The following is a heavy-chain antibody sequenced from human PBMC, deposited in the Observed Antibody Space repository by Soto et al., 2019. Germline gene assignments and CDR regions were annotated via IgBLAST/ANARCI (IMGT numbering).Heavy chain of an antibody. CDR1: GGSVSSGSYY. Sequence: SETLSLTCTVSGGSVSSGSYYWSWIRQPPGKGLEWIGYIYYSGSTNYNPSLKSRVTISVDTSKNQFSLRLSSVTAADTAIYYCATRITVFGLLIPPFDPWGQGTQVTVSS. CDR3: ATRITVFGLLIPPFDP. V-gene: IGHV4-61*01. D-gene: IGHD3-3*01. J-gene: IGHJ5*02. CDR2: IYYSGST.